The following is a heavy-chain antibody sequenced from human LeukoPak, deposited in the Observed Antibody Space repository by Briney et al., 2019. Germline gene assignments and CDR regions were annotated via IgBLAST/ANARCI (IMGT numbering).Heavy chain of an antibody. J-gene: IGHJ5*02. CDR2: INTNTGNP. V-gene: IGHV7-4-1*02. Sequence: ASVKVSCKASGYTFTSYAMNWVRQAPGQGPEWMGWINTNTGNPTYAQGFTGRFVFSLDTSVSTAYLQISSLKAEDTAVYYCARVEVLLWFGELTGGAFDPWGQGTLVTVSS. CDR3: ARVEVLLWFGELTGGAFDP. CDR1: GYTFTSYA. D-gene: IGHD3-10*01.